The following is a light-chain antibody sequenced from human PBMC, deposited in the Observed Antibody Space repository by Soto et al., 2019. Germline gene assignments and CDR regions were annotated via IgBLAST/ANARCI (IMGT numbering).Light chain of an antibody. J-gene: IGKJ1*01. V-gene: IGKV3-20*01. CDR3: QPYGSSRT. CDR2: GAS. CDR1: QSFSATY. Sequence: IVLTQSPGTLSLSPGERATLSCRASQSFSATYLAWYQQKPGQAPRLLIYGASSRATGIPDRFSGSGSGTAFTLTISRLEPEDFAVYYCQPYGSSRTFGQGTKVEIK.